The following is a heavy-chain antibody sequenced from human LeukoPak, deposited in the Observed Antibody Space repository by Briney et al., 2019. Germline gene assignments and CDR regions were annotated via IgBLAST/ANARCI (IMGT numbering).Heavy chain of an antibody. J-gene: IGHJ3*02. D-gene: IGHD4-17*01. CDR2: IKEDGSEK. Sequence: EGSLRLSCAASGFTFSSHWMSWVRQAPGKGLEWVANIKEDGSEKYYVDSVKGRFTISRDNAKNSLYLQMNSLRAEDTAVYYCARDNTDYGDYDAFDIWGQGTMVTVSS. CDR3: ARDNTDYGDYDAFDI. CDR1: GFTFSSHW. V-gene: IGHV3-7*01.